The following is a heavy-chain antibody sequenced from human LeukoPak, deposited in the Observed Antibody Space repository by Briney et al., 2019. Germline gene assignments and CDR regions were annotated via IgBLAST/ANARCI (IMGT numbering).Heavy chain of an antibody. J-gene: IGHJ6*02. CDR2: ISSSGSTI. V-gene: IGHV3-11*01. CDR3: ASGPSPWSSSSYHYYYGMDV. Sequence: SGGSLRLSCAASGFTFSDYYMSWIRQAPGKGLEWILYISSSGSTIYYADSVKGRFTISRDNAKNSLYLQMNSLRAEDTAVYYCASGPSPWSSSSYHYYYGMDVWGQGTTVTVS. D-gene: IGHD6-13*01. CDR1: GFTFSDYY.